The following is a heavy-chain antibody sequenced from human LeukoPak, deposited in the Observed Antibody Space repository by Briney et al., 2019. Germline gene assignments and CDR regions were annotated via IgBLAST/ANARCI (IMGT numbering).Heavy chain of an antibody. Sequence: SGTLSLTCAVYGGSFSGYYLGWIRQPPGKGLEWIGSIYYSGSTYYNPSLKSRVTISVDTSKNQFSLKLSSVTAADTAVYYCARDRELGTVDYWGQGTLVTVSS. D-gene: IGHD7-27*01. CDR3: ARDRELGTVDY. CDR1: GGSFSGYY. V-gene: IGHV4-34*01. J-gene: IGHJ4*02. CDR2: IYYSGST.